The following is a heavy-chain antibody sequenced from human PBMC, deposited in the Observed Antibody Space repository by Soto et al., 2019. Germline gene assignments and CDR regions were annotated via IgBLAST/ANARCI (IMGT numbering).Heavy chain of an antibody. D-gene: IGHD5-12*01. CDR3: ATAGKYSGYDDLDY. J-gene: IGHJ4*02. CDR2: MNPNSGNT. CDR1: GYTFTRYY. V-gene: IGHV1-8*01. Sequence: ASVKVSCKASGYTFTRYYINWVRQATGQGLEWMGWMNPNSGNTGYAQKFQGRVTMTRNTSISTAYMELSSLRSEDTAVYYCATAGKYSGYDDLDYWGQGTLVTVSS.